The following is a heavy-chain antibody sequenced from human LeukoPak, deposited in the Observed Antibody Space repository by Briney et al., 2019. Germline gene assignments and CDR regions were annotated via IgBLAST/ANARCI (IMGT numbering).Heavy chain of an antibody. V-gene: IGHV3-7*04. Sequence: GGSLRLSCAASGFTFSSYWMSWVRQPPGKGLEWVANIKQDGSEKYYVDSVKGRFTISRDNARYSLYLQMNSLTAEDTAVYYCARIRGIAAAGDYWGQGTLVTVSS. CDR1: GFTFSSYW. CDR3: ARIRGIAAAGDY. J-gene: IGHJ4*02. D-gene: IGHD6-13*01. CDR2: IKQDGSEK.